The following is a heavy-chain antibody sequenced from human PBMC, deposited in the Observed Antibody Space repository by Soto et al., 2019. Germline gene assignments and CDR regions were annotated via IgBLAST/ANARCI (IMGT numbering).Heavy chain of an antibody. CDR2: INLIVSMS. CDR1: GDTFNFYS. D-gene: IGHD3-10*01. CDR3: STIYGSGYRAFDS. Sequence: QVQLVQSGADVQRPGSSVRVSCKASGDTFNFYSINWVLQATGLGLKWMVRINLIVSMSNYAPRFQGRVTMTVDKSSSTAYMELSSMRSEDTAMYYCSTIYGSGYRAFDSWGQVAMVTVS. J-gene: IGHJ4*02. V-gene: IGHV1-69*02.